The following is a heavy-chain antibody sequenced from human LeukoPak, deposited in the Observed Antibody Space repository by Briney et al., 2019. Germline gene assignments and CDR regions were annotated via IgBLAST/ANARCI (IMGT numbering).Heavy chain of an antibody. D-gene: IGHD3-22*01. CDR1: GLTFSSYG. Sequence: GGSLRLSCAASGLTFSSYGMNWVRQAPGKGLEWVSSISSSSSYIYYADSVKGRFTISRDNAKNSLYLQMNSLRAEDTAVYYCARGKYYDSSGYYYALDYWGQGTLVTVSS. J-gene: IGHJ4*02. V-gene: IGHV3-21*01. CDR3: ARGKYYDSSGYYYALDY. CDR2: ISSSSSYI.